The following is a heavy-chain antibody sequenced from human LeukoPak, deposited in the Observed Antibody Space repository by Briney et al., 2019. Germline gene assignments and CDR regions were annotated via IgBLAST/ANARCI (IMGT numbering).Heavy chain of an antibody. CDR1: GGSFSGYY. D-gene: IGHD1-7*01. CDR2: INHSGST. Sequence: SETLSLTCAVYGGSFSGYYWSWIRQPPGKGLEWIGEINHSGSTNYNPSLKSRVTTSVDTSKNQLSLKLSSVTAADTVVYYCATGGGITGTTLCFAPWGQGTLVTVSS. CDR3: ATGGGITGTTLCFAP. V-gene: IGHV4-34*01. J-gene: IGHJ5*02.